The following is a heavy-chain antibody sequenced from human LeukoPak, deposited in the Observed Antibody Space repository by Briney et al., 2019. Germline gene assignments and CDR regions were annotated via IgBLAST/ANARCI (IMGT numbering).Heavy chain of an antibody. J-gene: IGHJ4*02. D-gene: IGHD3-10*01. Sequence: ASVKVSCKASGYTFTNYYIHWVRQAPGQGLEWVGIINPSDSTTSYARKFQGRVTMTRDTSTSTVYMELKSLKSEDTAVYHCARVRPRGVTFDYWGQGTLVTVSS. CDR3: ARVRPRGVTFDY. V-gene: IGHV1-46*01. CDR1: GYTFTNYY. CDR2: INPSDSTT.